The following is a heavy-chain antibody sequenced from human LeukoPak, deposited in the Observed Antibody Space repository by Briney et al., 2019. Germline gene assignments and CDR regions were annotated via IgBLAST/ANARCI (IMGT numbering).Heavy chain of an antibody. CDR3: ARGGRSYYYDSSGYPGGDY. V-gene: IGHV1-8*03. CDR1: GYTFTSYD. D-gene: IGHD3-22*01. CDR2: MNPNSGNT. J-gene: IGHJ4*02. Sequence: GASVKVSCKASGYTFTSYDINWVRQAPGQGLEWMGWMNPNSGNTVYAQKFQGRVTITRNTSISTAYMELSSLRSEDTAVYYCARGGRSYYYDSSGYPGGDYWGQGTLVTVSS.